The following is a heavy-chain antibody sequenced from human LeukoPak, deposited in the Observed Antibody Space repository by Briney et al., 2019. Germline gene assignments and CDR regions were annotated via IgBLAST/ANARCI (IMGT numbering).Heavy chain of an antibody. Sequence: PSETLSLTCAVYGGSFSGYYWSWIRQPPGKGLEWIGEINHSGSTNYNPSLKSRVTMSVDTSKNQFSLKLSSVTAADTAVYYCARDTYYYGSGSYGGYYFDYWGQGTLVTVSS. V-gene: IGHV4-34*01. CDR2: INHSGST. D-gene: IGHD3-10*01. CDR1: GGSFSGYY. CDR3: ARDTYYYGSGSYGGYYFDY. J-gene: IGHJ4*02.